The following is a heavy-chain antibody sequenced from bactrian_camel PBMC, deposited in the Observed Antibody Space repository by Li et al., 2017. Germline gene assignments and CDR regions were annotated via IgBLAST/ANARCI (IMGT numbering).Heavy chain of an antibody. V-gene: IGHV3S53*01. CDR1: GYTVSSTR. CDR3: ATKTPWCGSRGPLWDTREYNY. CDR2: IERGGST. J-gene: IGHJ4*01. D-gene: IGHD2*01. Sequence: QVQLVESGGGSVQAGGSLRLSCAASGYTVSSTRMAWFRQAPGKEREGVAAIERGGSTAYAGSVKGRFTVSKDNAKNTLYLQMDSLKPEDTAMYYCATKTPWCGSRGPLWDTREYNYWGQGTQVTVS.